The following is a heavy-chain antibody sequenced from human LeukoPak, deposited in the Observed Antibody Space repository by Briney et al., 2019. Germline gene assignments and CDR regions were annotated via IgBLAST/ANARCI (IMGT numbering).Heavy chain of an antibody. CDR2: MNPNSGNT. Sequence: ASVKVSCKASGYTFTSYDINWVRQAPGQGLEWMGWMNPNSGNTGYAQKFQGRVTITRNTSISTAYMELNSLRSEDTAVYYCARGQRTTMVRGVIKTYYFDYWGQGTLVTVSS. D-gene: IGHD3-10*01. CDR3: ARGQRTTMVRGVIKTYYFDY. V-gene: IGHV1-8*03. CDR1: GYTFTSYD. J-gene: IGHJ4*02.